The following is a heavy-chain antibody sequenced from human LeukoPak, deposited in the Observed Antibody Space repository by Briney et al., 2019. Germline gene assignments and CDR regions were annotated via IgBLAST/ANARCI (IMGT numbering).Heavy chain of an antibody. J-gene: IGHJ3*02. CDR2: IYPRDSDT. Sequence: GESLKISCKGSGYSFISYWIGWVRQMPGKGLEWMGIIYPRDSDTRYGPSFQGQVTISADKSVSTAYLQWRSLKASDTAMYYCARAALGSGSYYRRAFDIWGQGTMVTVSS. CDR3: ARAALGSGSYYRRAFDI. CDR1: GYSFISYW. D-gene: IGHD3-10*01. V-gene: IGHV5-51*01.